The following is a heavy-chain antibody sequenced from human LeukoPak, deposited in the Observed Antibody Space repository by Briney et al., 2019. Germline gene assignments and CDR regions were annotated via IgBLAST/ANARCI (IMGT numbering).Heavy chain of an antibody. CDR2: INPNSGGT. CDR3: ARGATPYYYYIDV. CDR1: GYTFTGYY. V-gene: IGHV1-2*06. Sequence: ASVKVSCKASGYTFTGYYMHWVRQAPGQGLEWMGRINPNSGGTNYAQKFQGRVTMTKDTSISTAYMELSRLRSDDTAVYYCARGATPYYYYIDVWAKGPRSPSP. J-gene: IGHJ6*03. D-gene: IGHD1-26*01.